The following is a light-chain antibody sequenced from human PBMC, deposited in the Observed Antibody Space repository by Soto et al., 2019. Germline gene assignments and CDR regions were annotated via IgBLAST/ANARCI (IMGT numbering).Light chain of an antibody. CDR1: QYVSSY. Sequence: EIVLTQSPATLSLSLGEIATLSCRASQYVSSYLLWYQQKPGQAPRLLIYDASNRATGIPARFSGSGSGTDFTLTISSLEPEDFAVYYCQHRSSWPVSFGQGTRLEIK. CDR2: DAS. J-gene: IGKJ5*01. CDR3: QHRSSWPVS. V-gene: IGKV3-11*01.